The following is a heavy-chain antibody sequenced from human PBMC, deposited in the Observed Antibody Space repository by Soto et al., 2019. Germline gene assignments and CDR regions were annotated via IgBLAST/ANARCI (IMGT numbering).Heavy chain of an antibody. V-gene: IGHV5-51*01. CDR2: IFTRDSET. D-gene: IGHD3-10*01. CDR3: ARGYFDSGHGYDL. J-gene: IGHJ5*02. Sequence: GESLKISCKGPGHLFNNHWIGWVRQTPGKGLEWMGLIFTRDSETKTSPSFQGHVSFSVDNSINTVHLQWTSLKTTDTGIYFCARGYFDSGHGYDLWGQGTLVTVS. CDR1: GHLFNNHW.